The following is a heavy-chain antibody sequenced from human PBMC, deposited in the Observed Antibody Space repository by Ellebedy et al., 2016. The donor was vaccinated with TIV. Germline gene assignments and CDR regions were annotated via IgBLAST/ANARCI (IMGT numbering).Heavy chain of an antibody. V-gene: IGHV3-48*04. CDR3: ARDDQTAMVSDY. CDR2: ISSGGSTI. J-gene: IGHJ4*02. CDR1: GFIFSNYW. D-gene: IGHD5-18*01. Sequence: GESLKISCAASGFIFSNYWMSWVRQAPGKGLEWVSYISSGGSTIYYADSVKGRFTISRDNAKNSLYLQMNSLRAEDTAVYYCARDDQTAMVSDYWGQGTLVTVSS.